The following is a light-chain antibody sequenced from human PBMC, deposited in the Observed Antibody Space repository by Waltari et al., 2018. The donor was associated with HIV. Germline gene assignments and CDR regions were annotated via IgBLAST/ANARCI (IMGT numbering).Light chain of an antibody. J-gene: IGLJ2*01. CDR2: QDR. CDR1: NLSNNF. Sequence: SYDLTQAPSLSVSPGQASKILCSGFNLSNNFVSWYQQKPGQSPLLIIFQDRKRPSAIPVRFSCSSSGNTATLTISGTQSVDEADYFCQAWGNNTVVFGGGTKLTVL. CDR3: QAWGNNTVV. V-gene: IGLV3-1*01.